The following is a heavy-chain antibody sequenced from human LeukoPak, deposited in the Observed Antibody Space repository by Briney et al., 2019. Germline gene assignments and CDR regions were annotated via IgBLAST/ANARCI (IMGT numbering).Heavy chain of an antibody. J-gene: IGHJ4*02. D-gene: IGHD1-7*01. CDR2: IYSGDST. V-gene: IGHV3-66*02. Sequence: GGSLRLSCAASGLIVSSNYMSWVRQAPGKGLEWVSVIYSGDSTYYADSVKGRFTISRDNSKNTLHLQMNSLRAEDTAVYYCAREKAGTATLGNYWGQGTLVIVSS. CDR1: GLIVSSNY. CDR3: AREKAGTATLGNY.